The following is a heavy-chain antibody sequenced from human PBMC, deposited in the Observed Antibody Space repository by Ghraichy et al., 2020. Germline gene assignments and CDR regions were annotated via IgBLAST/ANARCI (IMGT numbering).Heavy chain of an antibody. V-gene: IGHV4-34*01. CDR2: INHSGST. CDR1: GGSFSGYY. Sequence: SETLSLTCAVYGGSFSGYYWSWIRQPPGKGLEWIGEINHSGSTNYNPSLKSRVTISVDTSKNQFSLKLSSVTAADTAVYYCARGRVAAGHYFDYWGQGTLVTVSS. D-gene: IGHD6-13*01. CDR3: ARGRVAAGHYFDY. J-gene: IGHJ4*02.